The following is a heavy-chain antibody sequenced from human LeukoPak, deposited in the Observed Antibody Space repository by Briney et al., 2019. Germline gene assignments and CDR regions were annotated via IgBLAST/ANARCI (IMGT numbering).Heavy chain of an antibody. CDR1: GFTFSSYS. J-gene: IGHJ4*02. V-gene: IGHV3-21*01. Sequence: GGSLRLSCAASGFTFSSYSMNWVRQAPGKGLEWVSSISSSSSYIYYADSVKGRFTLSRDNAKNSLYLQMNSLRAEDTAVYYCATRGDSSGYYPYYFDYWGQGTLVTVSS. CDR2: ISSSSSYI. CDR3: ATRGDSSGYYPYYFDY. D-gene: IGHD3-22*01.